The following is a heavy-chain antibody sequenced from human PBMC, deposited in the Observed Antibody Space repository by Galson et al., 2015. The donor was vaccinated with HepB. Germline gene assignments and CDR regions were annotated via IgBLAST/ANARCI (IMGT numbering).Heavy chain of an antibody. CDR1: GYTFTNYA. V-gene: IGHV1-3*01. J-gene: IGHJ5*02. CDR2: INGGNGNT. D-gene: IGHD2-8*01. CDR3: AKDRGPNGAIENWLDP. Sequence: SVKVSCKASGYTFTNYAIHWVRQAPGQRLEWMGWINGGNGNTKYSQKFQGRVTITRDTSASTAYMELSSLKSEDTAVYYCAKDRGPNGAIENWLDPWGQGTLVTVSS.